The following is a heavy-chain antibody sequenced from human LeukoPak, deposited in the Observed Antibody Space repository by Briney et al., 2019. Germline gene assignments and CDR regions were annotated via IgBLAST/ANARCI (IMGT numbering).Heavy chain of an antibody. D-gene: IGHD3-3*01. J-gene: IGHJ6*03. Sequence: PGRSLILSCTASGFTFGDYAISWVRQAPGKGLEWLGFIRSKDNDGTTAYAASVEGRFIISRDDSKSIAYLQMNSLKTEDTAVYYCTRDHHYDFWSGYYRDYYYYMDVWGKGTTVTVSS. V-gene: IGHV3-49*04. CDR1: GFTFGDYA. CDR2: IRSKDNDGTT. CDR3: TRDHHYDFWSGYYRDYYYYMDV.